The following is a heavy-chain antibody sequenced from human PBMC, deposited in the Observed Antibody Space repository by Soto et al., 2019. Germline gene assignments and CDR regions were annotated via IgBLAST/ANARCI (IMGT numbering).Heavy chain of an antibody. J-gene: IGHJ4*02. CDR1: GFTFSSYS. D-gene: IGHD4-17*01. CDR2: ISSSSSTI. V-gene: IGHV3-48*01. Sequence: GGSLRLSCAASGFTFSSYSMNWVRQAPGKGLEWVSYISSSSSTIYYADSVKGRFTISRDNAKNSLYLQMNSLRAEDTAVYYCARDDPNISWTDYGDYPLDYWGQGTLVTVSS. CDR3: ARDDPNISWTDYGDYPLDY.